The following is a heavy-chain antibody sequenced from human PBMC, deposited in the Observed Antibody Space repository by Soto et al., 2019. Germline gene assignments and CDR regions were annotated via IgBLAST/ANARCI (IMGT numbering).Heavy chain of an antibody. CDR1: GGSFSGYY. Sequence: LSLTCAVYGGSFSGYYWSWIRQPPGKGLEWIGEINHSGSTNYNPSLKRRVTISVDTSKNQFSLKLSSVTAADTAVYYCARCGLWSGYSDAFDIWGQGTMVTVSS. CDR2: INHSGST. V-gene: IGHV4-34*01. CDR3: ARCGLWSGYSDAFDI. D-gene: IGHD3-3*01. J-gene: IGHJ3*02.